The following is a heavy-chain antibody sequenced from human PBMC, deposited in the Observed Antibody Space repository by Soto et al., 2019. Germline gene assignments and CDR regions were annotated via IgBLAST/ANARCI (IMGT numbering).Heavy chain of an antibody. Sequence: PGGSLRLSCAASGFTFSSYAIHWVRQTPGKGLEWVAVIPYDGSNKYYADSVKGRFTISRDNSKNTLYLQMNSLRAEDTAVYYCARYSGNYAFAYWGQGTLVTVSS. D-gene: IGHD1-26*01. CDR1: GFTFSSYA. V-gene: IGHV3-30-3*01. J-gene: IGHJ4*02. CDR3: ARYSGNYAFAY. CDR2: IPYDGSNK.